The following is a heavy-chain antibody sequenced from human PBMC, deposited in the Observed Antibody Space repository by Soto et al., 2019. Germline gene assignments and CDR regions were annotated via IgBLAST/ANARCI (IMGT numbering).Heavy chain of an antibody. CDR3: ARGGSSYAYQY. J-gene: IGHJ4*01. Sequence: ASVKVSCNAAGYTFTHYFIHWVRQTPRQWLEWMGSINPDSGDSNYGQQVRGRVTMNRDESNSSDYLDMCRLRTDDTSIFYCARGGSSYAYQYWGQRARVRVSS. V-gene: IGHV1-2*02. D-gene: IGHD3-16*01. CDR1: GYTFTHYF. CDR2: INPDSGDS.